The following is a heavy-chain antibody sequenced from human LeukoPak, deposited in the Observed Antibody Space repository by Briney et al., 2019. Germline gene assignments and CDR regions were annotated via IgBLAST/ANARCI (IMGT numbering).Heavy chain of an antibody. Sequence: SGGPLRLSCAASGFTFSNAWMSWVRQAPGKGLEWIGRIKSKTDGGTTDYAAPVKRRFTISRDDSTATLYLQLNSLKTEDTAIYYCTTDPRNGYYFDYWGQGTLVTVSS. V-gene: IGHV3-15*01. CDR1: GFTFSNAW. CDR2: IKSKTDGGTT. D-gene: IGHD1-1*01. J-gene: IGHJ4*02. CDR3: TTDPRNGYYFDY.